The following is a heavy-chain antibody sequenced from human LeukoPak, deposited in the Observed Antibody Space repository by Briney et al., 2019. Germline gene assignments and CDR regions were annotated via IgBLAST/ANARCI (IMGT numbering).Heavy chain of an antibody. CDR1: GFTFSDYY. J-gene: IGHJ6*04. V-gene: IGHV3-11*01. D-gene: IGHD6-19*01. CDR3: ARDLWMEAVANYDYYYGMDV. CDR2: ISSSGSTI. Sequence: PGGSLRLSCAASGFTFSDYYMSWIRQAPGKGLEWVSYISSSGSTIYYADSVKGRFTISRDNAKNSLYLQMNSLRAEDTVVYYCARDLWMEAVANYDYYYGMDVWGKGTTVTVSS.